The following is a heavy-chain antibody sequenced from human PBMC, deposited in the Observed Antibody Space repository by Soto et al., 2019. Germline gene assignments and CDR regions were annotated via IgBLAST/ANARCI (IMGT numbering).Heavy chain of an antibody. Sequence: SETLSLTCIVSGGSTSGYYWSWIRRAPGEGLEWIGYVHSRENTNYNPSLSSRVTISVDTSKNQFSLKLSSVTAADTAVYYCARGAAAGTRWSHHFPTTYYFDYWGQGTLVTVSS. J-gene: IGHJ4*02. D-gene: IGHD6-13*01. V-gene: IGHV4-59*08. CDR3: ARGAAAGTRWSHHFPTTYYFDY. CDR2: VHSRENT. CDR1: GGSTSGYY.